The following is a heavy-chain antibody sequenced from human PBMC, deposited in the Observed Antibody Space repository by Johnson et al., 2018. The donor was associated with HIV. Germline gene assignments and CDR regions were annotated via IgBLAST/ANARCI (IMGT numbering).Heavy chain of an antibody. CDR1: GFTVSGGY. Sequence: VQLVESGGGVVQPGRSLRLSCAASGFTVSGGYMNWVRQAPGKGLEWVSVIYSGGSTYYADSVKGRFTISRDISKNTLYLQMNSLRAEDTALYYCARDLRNSGWSNGVDVWGQGTMVTVSS. J-gene: IGHJ3*01. V-gene: IGHV3-66*01. CDR3: ARDLRNSGWSNGVDV. D-gene: IGHD6-19*01. CDR2: IYSGGST.